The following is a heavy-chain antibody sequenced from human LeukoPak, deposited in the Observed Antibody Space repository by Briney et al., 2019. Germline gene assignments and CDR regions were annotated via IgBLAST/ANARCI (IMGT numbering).Heavy chain of an antibody. CDR1: GFTFSSYA. CDR3: AKIMGPRDYDGNFDY. Sequence: GGSLRLSCAASGFTFSSYAMSWVRQAPGKGLEWVAVISYDGSNKYYADSVKGRFTISRDNSKNTLYLQMNSLRAEDTAVYYCAKIMGPRDYDGNFDYWGQGTLVTVSS. J-gene: IGHJ4*02. CDR2: ISYDGSNK. V-gene: IGHV3-30*18. D-gene: IGHD3-22*01.